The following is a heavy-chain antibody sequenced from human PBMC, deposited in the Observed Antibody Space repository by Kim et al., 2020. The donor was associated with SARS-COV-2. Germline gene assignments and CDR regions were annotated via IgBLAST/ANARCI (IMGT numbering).Heavy chain of an antibody. D-gene: IGHD6-13*01. CDR1: GGTFSSYA. Sequence: SVKVSCKASGGTFSSYAISWVRQAPGQGLEWMGGIIPIFGTANYAQKFQGRVTITADESTSTAYMELSSLRSEDTAVYYCARSLAAAEGWFDPWGQGTLVTVSS. CDR3: ARSLAAAEGWFDP. CDR2: IIPIFGTA. V-gene: IGHV1-69*13. J-gene: IGHJ5*02.